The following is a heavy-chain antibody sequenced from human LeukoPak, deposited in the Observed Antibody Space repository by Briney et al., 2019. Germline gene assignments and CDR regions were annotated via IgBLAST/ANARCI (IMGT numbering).Heavy chain of an antibody. CDR1: GFTFSGHW. CDR2: INQGGSDK. Sequence: GRSLILSCAASGFTFSGHWMSWVRQAPGKGLEWVANINQGGSDKYYVDSVKGRFTISRDNANNLLYLQMNSLRGEDTAVYYCTRDRSRAEDDWGQGTLVTVSS. D-gene: IGHD1-14*01. CDR3: TRDRSRAEDD. V-gene: IGHV3-7*01. J-gene: IGHJ4*02.